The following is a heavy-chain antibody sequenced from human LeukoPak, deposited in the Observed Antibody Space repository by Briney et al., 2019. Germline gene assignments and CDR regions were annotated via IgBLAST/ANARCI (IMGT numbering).Heavy chain of an antibody. CDR2: IYYSGST. Sequence: SETLSLTCTVSGGSVSSGSYYWSWIRQPPGKGLEWIVYIYYSGSTNYNPSLKSRVTISVDTSKNQFSLKLSSETAADTAVYYCARDGSRSSSSWYPFDYWGQGTLVTVSS. CDR1: GGSVSSGSYY. V-gene: IGHV4-61*01. CDR3: ARDGSRSSSSWYPFDY. J-gene: IGHJ4*02. D-gene: IGHD6-13*01.